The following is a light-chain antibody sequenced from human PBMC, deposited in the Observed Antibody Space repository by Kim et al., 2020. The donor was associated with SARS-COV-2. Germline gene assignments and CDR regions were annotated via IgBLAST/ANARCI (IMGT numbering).Light chain of an antibody. CDR3: QQRSNWPLT. J-gene: IGKJ4*01. Sequence: EIVLTQSPGTLSLSPGERATLSCRASQSVNRFLLWYQQKPGQAPRLLIYDASNRATGIPARFSGSGSGTDFTLTISSLEPEDFAVYYCQQRSNWPLTFGGGTKLEI. CDR1: QSVNRF. V-gene: IGKV3-11*01. CDR2: DAS.